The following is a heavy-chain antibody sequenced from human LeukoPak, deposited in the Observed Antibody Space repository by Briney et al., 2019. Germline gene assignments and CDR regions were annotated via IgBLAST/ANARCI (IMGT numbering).Heavy chain of an antibody. V-gene: IGHV1-2*02. J-gene: IGHJ4*02. D-gene: IGHD5-24*01. CDR1: GYSFVGYY. Sequence: ASVKVSCKASGYSFVGYYIHWIRQAPGQGLEWLGWMNPYTGGRKLAQKFQGRVTLTRDTSINAAYMELNSLQSDDAAVYFCARDRVEMSTSLSFFDNWGQGSLITVSS. CDR3: ARDRVEMSTSLSFFDN. CDR2: MNPYTGGR.